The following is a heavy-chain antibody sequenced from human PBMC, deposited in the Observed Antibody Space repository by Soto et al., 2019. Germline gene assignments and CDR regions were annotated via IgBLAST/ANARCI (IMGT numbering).Heavy chain of an antibody. J-gene: IGHJ6*02. V-gene: IGHV3-30-3*01. CDR1: GFTFSSYA. Sequence: PGGSLRLSCAASGFTFSSYAMHWVRQAPGKGLEWVAVISYDGSNKYYADSVKGRFTISRDNSKNTLHLQMNSLRAEDTAVYYCARDLGIAAAGTGVGDYYYGMDVWGQGTTVTVYS. D-gene: IGHD6-13*01. CDR2: ISYDGSNK. CDR3: ARDLGIAAAGTGVGDYYYGMDV.